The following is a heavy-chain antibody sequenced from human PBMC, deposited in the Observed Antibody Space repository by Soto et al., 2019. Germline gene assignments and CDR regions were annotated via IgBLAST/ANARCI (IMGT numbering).Heavy chain of an antibody. CDR3: AKEQRGYSGYDPRDYFDY. D-gene: IGHD5-12*01. Sequence: GGSLRLSCASSGLTFSSYAMSWVRQAPGKGLEWVSAISGSGGSTYYADSVKGRFTISRDNSKNTLYLQMNSLRAEDTAVYYCAKEQRGYSGYDPRDYFDYWGQGTLVTVSS. CDR2: ISGSGGST. J-gene: IGHJ4*02. V-gene: IGHV3-23*01. CDR1: GLTFSSYA.